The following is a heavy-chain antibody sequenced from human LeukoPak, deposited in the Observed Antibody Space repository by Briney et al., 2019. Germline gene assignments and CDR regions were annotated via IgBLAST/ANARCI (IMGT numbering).Heavy chain of an antibody. CDR1: GGSFSGYY. D-gene: IGHD2-2*01. V-gene: IGHV4-34*01. CDR3: ARGARYCSSTSCYYYYYYYMDV. J-gene: IGHJ6*03. CDR2: INHSGST. Sequence: PSETLSLTCAVYGGSFSGYYWSWIRQPPGKGLEWIGEINHSGSTNYNPSLKSRVTISVDTSKNQFSLKLSSVTAADTAVYYCARGARYCSSTSCYYYYYYYMDVWGKGTTATVSS.